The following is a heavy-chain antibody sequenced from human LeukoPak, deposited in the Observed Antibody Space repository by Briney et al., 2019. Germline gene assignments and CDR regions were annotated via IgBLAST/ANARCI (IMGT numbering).Heavy chain of an antibody. D-gene: IGHD5-12*01. CDR3: ARLSGYVFYYYYMDV. CDR1: GFSFSSYG. J-gene: IGHJ6*03. Sequence: PGGSLRLSCAASGFSFSSYGMSWVRQAPGKGLEWVSAISGSGGSTYYADSVKGRFTISRDNSKNTLYLRINSLRAEDTAVYYCARLSGYVFYYYYMDVWGKGTTVTISS. CDR2: ISGSGGST. V-gene: IGHV3-23*01.